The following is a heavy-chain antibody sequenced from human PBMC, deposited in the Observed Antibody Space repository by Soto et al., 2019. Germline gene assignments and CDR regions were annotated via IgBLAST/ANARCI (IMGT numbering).Heavy chain of an antibody. D-gene: IGHD3-3*01. CDR3: AKKLSYDFWSGGFDY. CDR1: GFTFSSYA. V-gene: IGHV3-30*04. J-gene: IGHJ4*02. Sequence: GGSLRLSCAASGFTFSSYAMHWVRQAPGKGLEWVAVISYDGSNKYYADSVKGRFTISRDNSKNTLYLQMNSLRAEDTAVYYCAKKLSYDFWSGGFDYWGQGTLVTVSS. CDR2: ISYDGSNK.